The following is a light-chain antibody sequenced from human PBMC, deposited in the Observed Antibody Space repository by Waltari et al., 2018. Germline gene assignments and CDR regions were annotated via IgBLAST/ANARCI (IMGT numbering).Light chain of an antibody. CDR1: SSNIGSNT. Sequence: QSVLTQPPSASGTPGQRVTISCSGSSSNIGSNTVNWYQQLPGTAPKLLSCRNNQRPSGVPDRFSGSKSGTSASLAISGLQSEDEADYYCAAWDDSLNGWVFGGGTKLTVL. J-gene: IGLJ3*02. CDR3: AAWDDSLNGWV. CDR2: RNN. V-gene: IGLV1-44*01.